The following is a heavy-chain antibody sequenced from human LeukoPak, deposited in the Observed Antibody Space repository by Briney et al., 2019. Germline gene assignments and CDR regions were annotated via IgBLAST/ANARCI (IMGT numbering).Heavy chain of an antibody. Sequence: PGGSLRLSCAASGFTFDDYAMHWVRQAPGKGPEWVSLISGDGGGPYYADSVKGRFTISRDDSKNTLYLQMNSLRAEDTAMYYCARGLPPVMKYYFDYWGQGTLVTVSS. V-gene: IGHV3-43*02. D-gene: IGHD4-11*01. J-gene: IGHJ4*02. CDR1: GFTFDDYA. CDR3: ARGLPPVMKYYFDY. CDR2: ISGDGGGP.